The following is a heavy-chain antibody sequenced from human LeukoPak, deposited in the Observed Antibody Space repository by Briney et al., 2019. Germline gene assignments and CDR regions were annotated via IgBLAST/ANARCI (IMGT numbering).Heavy chain of an antibody. CDR2: ISSSSSYI. CDR3: ARVLGGSYAYYFYY. V-gene: IGHV3-21*01. D-gene: IGHD1-26*01. CDR1: GFTFSSYS. J-gene: IGHJ4*02. Sequence: GGSLRLSCAASGFTFSSYSMNWVRQAPGKGLEWVSSISSSSSYIYYADSVKGRFTISRDNAKNSLYLQMNSLRAEDTAVYYCARVLGGSYAYYFYYWGQGTLVTVSS.